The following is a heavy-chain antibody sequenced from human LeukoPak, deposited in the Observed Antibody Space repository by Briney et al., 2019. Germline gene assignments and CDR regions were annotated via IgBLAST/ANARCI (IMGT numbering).Heavy chain of an antibody. CDR2: INYSGST. CDR3: ARLPLAIGERKEDAFDI. V-gene: IGHV4-59*08. Sequence: PSETLSLTCTVSGGSICTYFWSWIRQPPGKGLEWIGNINYSGSTNYNPSLKSRVTMSVDTSKDQFSLKLSSVTAAETSMYYCARLPLAIGERKEDAFDIWGQGTMVTVSS. J-gene: IGHJ3*02. CDR1: GGSICTYF. D-gene: IGHD5-12*01.